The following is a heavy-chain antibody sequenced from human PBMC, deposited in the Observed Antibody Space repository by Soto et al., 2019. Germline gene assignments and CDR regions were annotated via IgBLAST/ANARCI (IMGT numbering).Heavy chain of an antibody. V-gene: IGHV3-30*03. CDR2: ISHDGSKT. D-gene: IGHD3-22*01. Sequence: GGSLRLSCAASGFTFNSYGIRWVRQAPGKGLEWVAVISHDGSKTNYADTVKGRITISRDNSKDTVYLQMNSLRAEDTAVYYCTRPTYYYDCSGPPGYWGQGTLVTVSS. J-gene: IGHJ4*02. CDR3: TRPTYYYDCSGPPGY. CDR1: GFTFNSYG.